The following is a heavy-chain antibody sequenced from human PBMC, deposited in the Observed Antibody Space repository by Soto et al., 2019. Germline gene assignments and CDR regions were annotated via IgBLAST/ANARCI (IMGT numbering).Heavy chain of an antibody. J-gene: IGHJ5*02. Sequence: PSETLSLTCTVSGGSINSYYWSWIRQPAGKGLEWIGHIYTGGSTNYNPSLKSRVTMLGDTSKNQVSLKLSAVTAADTAVYYCAKGGAGCNSISCYTSGWLDPWGQGTPVTVSS. D-gene: IGHD2-2*01. CDR1: GGSINSYY. CDR3: AKGGAGCNSISCYTSGWLDP. CDR2: IYTGGST. V-gene: IGHV4-4*07.